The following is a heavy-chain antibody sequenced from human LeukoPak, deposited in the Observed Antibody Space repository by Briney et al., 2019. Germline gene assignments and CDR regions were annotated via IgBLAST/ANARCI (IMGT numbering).Heavy chain of an antibody. CDR2: IYYSGST. D-gene: IGHD6-13*01. Sequence: SETLSLTCTVSGGSISSGGYYWSWIRQHPGKGLEWIGYIYYSGSTYYNPSLKSRVTISVDTSKNQFSLKLSSVTAADTAVYYCARVGERAAAGTDYYGMDVWGQGSTVTVSS. CDR3: ARVGERAAAGTDYYGMDV. J-gene: IGHJ6*02. V-gene: IGHV4-31*03. CDR1: GGSISSGGYY.